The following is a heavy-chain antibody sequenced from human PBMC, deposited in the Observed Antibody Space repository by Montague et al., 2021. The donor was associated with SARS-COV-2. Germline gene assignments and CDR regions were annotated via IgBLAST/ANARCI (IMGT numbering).Heavy chain of an antibody. Sequence: SLRLSCAASGFTFSDYYMSWIRQAPGKGLEWVSYISMTGRHTNPADSVKGRFTISRDNAKKSQHLQMNSLRAEDTAVYYCARQYGSGIAKAFDIWGQGIMVTVSS. CDR3: ARQYGSGIAKAFDI. CDR2: ISMTGRHT. V-gene: IGHV3-11*03. D-gene: IGHD3-10*01. CDR1: GFTFSDYY. J-gene: IGHJ3*02.